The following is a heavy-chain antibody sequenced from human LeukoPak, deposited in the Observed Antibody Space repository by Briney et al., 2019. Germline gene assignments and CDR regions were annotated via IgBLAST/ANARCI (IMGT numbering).Heavy chain of an antibody. D-gene: IGHD3-22*01. Sequence: GGSLRLSCAASRFTFSSYAMSWVRQAPGNRLERVSPISGSGGTTYYADSVKGRFTISRDNSKNTLYLQMNSLRAEDTAIYYCAKGYYYDRSGYYPPVPMDVWGKGTTVTVSS. CDR1: RFTFSSYA. CDR3: AKGYYYDRSGYYPPVPMDV. J-gene: IGHJ6*03. CDR2: ISGSGGTT. V-gene: IGHV3-23*01.